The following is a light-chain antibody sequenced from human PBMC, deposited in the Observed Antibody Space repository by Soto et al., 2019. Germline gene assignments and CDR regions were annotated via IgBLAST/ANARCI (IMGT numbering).Light chain of an antibody. Sequence: QSVLTQPPSVSGAPGQRVTTSCTGRNSNIGAGYDVNWYQHLPGTAPKLLIYGDTIRPSGVPDRFSGSKSATSASLAIAGLQVEDEGDYYCQSYDSSLSGPVLFGGGTKLTVL. V-gene: IGLV1-40*01. CDR2: GDT. CDR3: QSYDSSLSGPVL. J-gene: IGLJ2*01. CDR1: NSNIGAGYD.